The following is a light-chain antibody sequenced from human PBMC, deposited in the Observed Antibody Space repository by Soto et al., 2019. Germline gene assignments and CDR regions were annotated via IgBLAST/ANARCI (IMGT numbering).Light chain of an antibody. CDR2: DAS. J-gene: IGKJ1*01. Sequence: DIQMTQTPSTLPASVGDTVSILCRASESISSWLAWYQQKPGNAPRLLIYDASKLGRGVPSRFSGACSGTELILTISSLQPDDVATYFCQHYNSLSPWTFGQGTKVDIK. CDR3: QHYNSLSPWT. V-gene: IGKV1-5*02. CDR1: ESISSW.